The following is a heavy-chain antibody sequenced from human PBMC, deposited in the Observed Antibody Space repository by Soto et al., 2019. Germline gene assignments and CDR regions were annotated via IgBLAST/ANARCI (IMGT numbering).Heavy chain of an antibody. D-gene: IGHD2-21*01. J-gene: IGHJ4*02. Sequence: QVQLQESGPGLVKPSQTLSLTYTVSGGSISSGGYYWSWIRQHPGKGLEWIGYIYYSGSTYYNPSLKSRVTISVDTSKNQFSLKLSSVTAADTAVYYCAREGDGEMASSGPIDYWGQGTLVTVSS. CDR3: AREGDGEMASSGPIDY. CDR2: IYYSGST. V-gene: IGHV4-31*03. CDR1: GGSISSGGYY.